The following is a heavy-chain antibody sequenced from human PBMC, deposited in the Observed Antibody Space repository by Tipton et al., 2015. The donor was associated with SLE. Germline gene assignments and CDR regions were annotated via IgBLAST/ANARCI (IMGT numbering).Heavy chain of an antibody. D-gene: IGHD1-26*01. CDR2: ISDDGTSV. Sequence: SLRLSCAAFGLTFSTYTMHWVRQAPGKGLEWVAVISDDGTSVHYADSAKGRFTISRDNSKNTLYLQMGSLRTEDMAVYYCARVLGSYYAFDYWGQGTLVTVSS. J-gene: IGHJ4*02. V-gene: IGHV3-30*14. CDR3: ARVLGSYYAFDY. CDR1: GLTFSTYT.